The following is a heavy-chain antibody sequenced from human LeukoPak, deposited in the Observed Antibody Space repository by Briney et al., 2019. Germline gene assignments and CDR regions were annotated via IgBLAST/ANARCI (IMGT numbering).Heavy chain of an antibody. J-gene: IGHJ4*02. V-gene: IGHV3-21*01. CDR2: ISSSSSHI. Sequence: KPGGSLRLSCATSGFTFSSYRMNWVCQAPGKGLEWVSSISSSSSHIYYADSVKGRFTIARDNAKNSLYLQMNSLRAEDTAVYYCARDQGGSAPAGPFDYWGQGTLVTVSS. D-gene: IGHD6-13*01. CDR1: GFTFSSYR. CDR3: ARDQGGSAPAGPFDY.